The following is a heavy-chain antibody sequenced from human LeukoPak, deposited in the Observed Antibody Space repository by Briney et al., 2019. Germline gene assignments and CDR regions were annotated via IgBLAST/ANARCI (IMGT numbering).Heavy chain of an antibody. D-gene: IGHD2-21*02. CDR2: IYPSDSDT. Sequence: GESLKISCRGSGYTFVDYWSGWVRQVPGKGLEWIGFIYPSDSDTRYSPSFQGQVTISADATTNIAFLQWNSLRASDTAIYYCARFRCGGDCHSDFWGQGTLVTVAS. J-gene: IGHJ4*02. CDR3: ARFRCGGDCHSDF. V-gene: IGHV5-51*01. CDR1: GYTFVDYW.